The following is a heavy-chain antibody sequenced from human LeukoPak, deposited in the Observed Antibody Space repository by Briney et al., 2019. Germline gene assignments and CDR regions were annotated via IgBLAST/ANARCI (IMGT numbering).Heavy chain of an antibody. V-gene: IGHV4-59*01. CDR3: ARDSLNGMDV. Sequence: PSETLSLTCTVSDGSISNYYWSWIRQPPGKGLEWIGYIYYSGSTNYNPSLKSRVTISVDTSKNQFSLKLSSVTAADTAVYYCARDSLNGMDVWGQGTTVTVSS. CDR1: DGSISNYY. CDR2: IYYSGST. J-gene: IGHJ6*02.